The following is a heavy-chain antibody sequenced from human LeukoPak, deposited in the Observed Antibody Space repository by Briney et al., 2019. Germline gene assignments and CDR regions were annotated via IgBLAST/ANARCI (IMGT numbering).Heavy chain of an antibody. Sequence: SQTLSLTCTVSGGSISSGGYYWSWIRQHPGKGLEWIGYIYYSGSTYYNPSLKSRVTISVDTSKNQFSLKLSSVTAADTAVYYCARSVVTGSNWFDPWGQGTLVTVSS. J-gene: IGHJ5*02. CDR1: GGSISSGGYY. CDR3: ARSVVTGSNWFDP. CDR2: IYYSGST. D-gene: IGHD2-21*02. V-gene: IGHV4-31*03.